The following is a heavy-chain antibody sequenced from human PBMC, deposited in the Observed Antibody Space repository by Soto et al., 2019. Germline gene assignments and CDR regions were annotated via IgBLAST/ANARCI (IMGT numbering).Heavy chain of an antibody. J-gene: IGHJ4*02. CDR3: VRQYYDFWTDYPDFDY. D-gene: IGHD3-3*01. Sequence: ASVKFSCKASGYTFTKYDISWVRQAPGQGLEWLGLISPNSGRPSSAQKFEGRVTMTTDTSTTTAYLELRSLRSDDTAVYYCVRQYYDFWTDYPDFDYWGQGTLVTVSS. CDR1: GYTFTKYD. V-gene: IGHV1-18*04. CDR2: ISPNSGRP.